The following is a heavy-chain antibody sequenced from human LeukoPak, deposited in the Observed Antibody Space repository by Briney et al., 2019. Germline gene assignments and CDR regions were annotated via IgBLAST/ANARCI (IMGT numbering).Heavy chain of an antibody. D-gene: IGHD4-17*01. V-gene: IGHV3-30-3*01. CDR2: ISYDGSNK. Sequence: PGGSLRLSCAASGVIFNNFAFHWVRQAPGKGLEWVAAISYDGSNKYYADSVRGRLTISRDNSKNTLYLQMNSLRAEDTAVYYCARAGRADGDYHYFEYWGQGTLVTDSS. J-gene: IGHJ4*02. CDR1: GVIFNNFA. CDR3: ARAGRADGDYHYFEY.